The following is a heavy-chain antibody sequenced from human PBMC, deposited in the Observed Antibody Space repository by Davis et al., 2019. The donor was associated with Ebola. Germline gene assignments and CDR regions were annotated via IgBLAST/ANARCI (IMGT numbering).Heavy chain of an antibody. Sequence: SETLSLTCTVSGGSISSYYWSWIRQPPGKGLEWIGYIYYSGSTNYNPSLKSRVTISVDTSKNQFSLKLSSVTAADTAVYYCARIKMTTVIDYGMDVWGQGTTVTVSS. CDR2: IYYSGST. J-gene: IGHJ6*02. CDR1: GGSISSYY. D-gene: IGHD4-11*01. CDR3: ARIKMTTVIDYGMDV. V-gene: IGHV4-59*12.